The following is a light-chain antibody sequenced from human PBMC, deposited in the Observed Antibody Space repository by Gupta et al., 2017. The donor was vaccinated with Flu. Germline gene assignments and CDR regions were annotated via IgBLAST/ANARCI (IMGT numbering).Light chain of an antibody. Sequence: SYELTQPPSVSVSPGQTASITCSGDGLGDKYTSWYQQKPGQSPVLVIYHDSKRPSGIPERFSGSNSGNTATLSXSXTQGMDXADYYCQAWDSTIFVVFGGGTKLTVL. J-gene: IGLJ2*01. CDR3: QAWDSTIFVV. CDR2: HDS. V-gene: IGLV3-1*01. CDR1: GLGDKY.